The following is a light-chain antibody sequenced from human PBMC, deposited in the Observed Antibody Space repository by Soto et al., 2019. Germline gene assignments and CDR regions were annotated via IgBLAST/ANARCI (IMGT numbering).Light chain of an antibody. V-gene: IGKV3-15*01. CDR1: QSVSSK. CDR2: GAS. Sequence: VLTQSPGTRSLSPGERATRSCRASQSVSSKLAWYEQKPGRSPRLLIYGASTRATGIPARFSGSGSGTEFILTISSLQSEDFAVYYCQHYSKWPLTFGGGTKGHIK. CDR3: QHYSKWPLT. J-gene: IGKJ4*01.